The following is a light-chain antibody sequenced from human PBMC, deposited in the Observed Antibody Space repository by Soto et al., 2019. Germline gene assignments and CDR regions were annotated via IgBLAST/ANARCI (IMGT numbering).Light chain of an antibody. CDR3: RQYGSSPSYT. J-gene: IGKJ2*01. Sequence: EIVLAQSPGTLSLSPGERATLSCRASHSVSSSSYLAWYQQKPGQAPRLLIYGASSRATGIPDRFSGSGSATAFTLTISRLEPEDFAVYYCRQYGSSPSYTFGQGTKLEIK. CDR1: HSVSSSSY. CDR2: GAS. V-gene: IGKV3-20*01.